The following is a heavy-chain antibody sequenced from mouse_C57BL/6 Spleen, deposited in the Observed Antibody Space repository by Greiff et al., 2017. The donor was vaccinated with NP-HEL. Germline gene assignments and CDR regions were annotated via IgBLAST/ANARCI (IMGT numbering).Heavy chain of an antibody. D-gene: IGHD1-1*01. Sequence: QVHVKQPGAELVKPGASVKLSCKASGYTFTSYWMHWVKQRPGQGLEWIGMIHPNSGSTNYNEKFKSKATLTVDKSSSTAYMQLSSLTSEDSAVYYCARSSYGRDYFDYWGQGTTLTVSS. V-gene: IGHV1-64*01. CDR3: ARSSYGRDYFDY. CDR2: IHPNSGST. J-gene: IGHJ2*01. CDR1: GYTFTSYW.